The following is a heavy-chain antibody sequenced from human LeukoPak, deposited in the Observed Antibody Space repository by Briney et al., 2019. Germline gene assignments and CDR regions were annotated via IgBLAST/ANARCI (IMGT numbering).Heavy chain of an antibody. CDR3: ATNYDILTGSPKDDAFDI. Sequence: GGSLRLSCAASGFTFSDYCMSWVRQAPGKGLEWVSYIKSSSSKTNYADSVKGRFNIYRDNDKNSLYLQMNSLRAEDTAVYYCATNYDILTGSPKDDAFDIWGQGTMVTVSS. J-gene: IGHJ3*02. D-gene: IGHD3-9*01. V-gene: IGHV3-11*03. CDR1: GFTFSDYC. CDR2: IKSSSSKT.